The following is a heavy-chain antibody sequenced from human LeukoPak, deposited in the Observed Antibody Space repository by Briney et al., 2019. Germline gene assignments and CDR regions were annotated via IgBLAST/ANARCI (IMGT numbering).Heavy chain of an antibody. CDR3: AREEVMVRGVYLAFDY. J-gene: IGHJ4*02. V-gene: IGHV4-4*07. D-gene: IGHD3-10*01. Sequence: SETLSLTCTVSGGSISRYYWSWIRQPAGKGLEWIGRIYTSGSTNYNPSLKSRVTMSVDTSKNQFSLKLSSVTAPDTAVYYCAREEVMVRGVYLAFDYWGQGTLVTVSS. CDR2: IYTSGST. CDR1: GGSISRYY.